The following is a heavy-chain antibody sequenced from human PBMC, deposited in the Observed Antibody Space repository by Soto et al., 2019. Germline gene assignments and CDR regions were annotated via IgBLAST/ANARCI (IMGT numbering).Heavy chain of an antibody. D-gene: IGHD2-15*01. CDR3: ARGDCVGGTCYSLAGSFYYYMDV. CDR1: GFTFSNYW. Sequence: EVKLAESAGGLVQPGGSLRLSCAASGFTFSNYWMYWVRQAPGKGLVWVSRINSDGSVSSYADSVKGRLTISRDNVKNTLYLQMNSLRVEDTAVYYCARGDCVGGTCYSLAGSFYYYMDVWGKGTTVTVFS. CDR2: INSDGSVS. V-gene: IGHV3-74*01. J-gene: IGHJ6*03.